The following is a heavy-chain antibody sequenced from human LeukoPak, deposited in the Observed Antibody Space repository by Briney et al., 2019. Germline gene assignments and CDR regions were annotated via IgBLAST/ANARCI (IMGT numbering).Heavy chain of an antibody. CDR2: ISGSGGST. J-gene: IGHJ4*02. Sequence: GGSLRLSCAASGFTFSSYAMSWVRQAPGKGLEWVSAISGSGGSTYYADSVKGRFTISRDNSKNMLYLQMNSLRAEDTAVYYCAKGVDTAMVTWVGSGYWGQGTLVTVSS. CDR1: GFTFSSYA. CDR3: AKGVDTAMVTWVGSGY. V-gene: IGHV3-23*01. D-gene: IGHD5-18*01.